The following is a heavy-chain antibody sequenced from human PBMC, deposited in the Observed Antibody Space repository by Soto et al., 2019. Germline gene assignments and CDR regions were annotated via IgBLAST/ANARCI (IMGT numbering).Heavy chain of an antibody. CDR1: GFTFSSYG. D-gene: IGHD1-7*01. V-gene: IGHV3-30*03. J-gene: IGHJ4*02. CDR2: ISYDGSNK. CDR3: VRSRLELRQINY. Sequence: GGSLRLSCAASGFTFSSYGMHWVRQAPGKGLEWVAVISYDGSNKYYADSVKGRFTISRDNARNSQYLQMNNLKAEDTAMYYCVRSRLELRQINYWGQGTLVTVSS.